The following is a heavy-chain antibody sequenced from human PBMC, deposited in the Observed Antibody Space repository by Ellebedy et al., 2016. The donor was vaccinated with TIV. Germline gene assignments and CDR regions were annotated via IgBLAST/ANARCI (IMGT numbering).Heavy chain of an antibody. V-gene: IGHV3-30*02. CDR1: GFSFSSYG. CDR2: MQYDGTDV. D-gene: IGHD6-13*01. CDR3: ASKAAAFYFDY. Sequence: GESLKISCAASGFSFSSYGMHWVRQAPGKGLEWVSYMQYDGTDVRYVDSVKGRFTISRDNSKNTLYLQMNSLRDEDTAVYYCASKAAAFYFDYWGHGTLVTVSS. J-gene: IGHJ4*01.